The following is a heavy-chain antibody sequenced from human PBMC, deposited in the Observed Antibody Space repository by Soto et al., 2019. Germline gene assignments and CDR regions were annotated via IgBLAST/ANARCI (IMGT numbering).Heavy chain of an antibody. D-gene: IGHD3-22*01. CDR2: IIPLFPTA. Sequence: QVQLVQSGTEVKKPGSSVRVSCKASGGTFTSYAIAWVRQAPGQGLEWMGGIIPLFPTANYAQRFQGRVTITADKSTSTVYMDLSSLRSDDTAVYYCAIEAEDYYNGSRSSGAFEIWGQGTMLTVSS. CDR3: AIEAEDYYNGSRSSGAFEI. CDR1: GGTFTSYA. V-gene: IGHV1-69*06. J-gene: IGHJ3*02.